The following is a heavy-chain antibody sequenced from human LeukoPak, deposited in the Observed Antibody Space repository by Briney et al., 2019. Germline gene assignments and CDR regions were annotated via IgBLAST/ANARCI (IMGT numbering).Heavy chain of an antibody. J-gene: IGHJ1*01. D-gene: IGHD1-26*01. CDR3: AKVRVGATADFQH. Sequence: GRSLRLSCAASGFTFSSYGMHWVRQAPGKGLEWVAVISYDGSNKYYADSVKGRFTISRDNSKNTLYLQMNSLRAEDTAVYYCAKVRVGATADFQHW. V-gene: IGHV3-30*18. CDR1: GFTFSSYG. CDR2: ISYDGSNK.